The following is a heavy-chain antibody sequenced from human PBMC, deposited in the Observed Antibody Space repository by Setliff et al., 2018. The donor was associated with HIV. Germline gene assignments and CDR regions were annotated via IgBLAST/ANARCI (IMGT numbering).Heavy chain of an antibody. Sequence: ASVKVSCTASNYTFTTYGISWVRQAPGQGLEWMGWISAYNGNTNYEQKFQGRVTMTTDTSTSTAYMELRSLRSDDTAVYYCARGLVPLGYCSSTSCHYYYYMDVWGKGTTVTVSS. CDR1: NYTFTTYG. J-gene: IGHJ6*03. CDR3: ARGLVPLGYCSSTSCHYYYYMDV. D-gene: IGHD2-2*01. CDR2: ISAYNGNT. V-gene: IGHV1-18*01.